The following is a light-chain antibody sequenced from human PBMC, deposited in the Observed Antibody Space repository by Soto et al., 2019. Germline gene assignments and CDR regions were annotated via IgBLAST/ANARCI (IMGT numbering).Light chain of an antibody. CDR3: QQYGSSLPVT. Sequence: IVLTQSPGTLSLSPGERATLSCRASQSLTNNYLAWYQQKPGQAPRLLIYAASSRATGIPDRFSGSGSETDFTLTISSLEPEDFAVYYCQQYGSSLPVTFGGGTNVEIK. J-gene: IGKJ4*01. CDR2: AAS. V-gene: IGKV3-20*01. CDR1: QSLTNNY.